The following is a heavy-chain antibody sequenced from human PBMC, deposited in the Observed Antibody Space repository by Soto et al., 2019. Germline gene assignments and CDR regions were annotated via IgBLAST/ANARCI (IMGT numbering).Heavy chain of an antibody. J-gene: IGHJ4*02. Sequence: QVQLQESGPGLVKPSGTLSLTCTISGVSISSGKWWSWVRQPPGEGLEWIGEIFHTGNTDYKPYLKSRVSILVDKSKNQFSLNLDSVTAADTAVYYCARNLFDSRGYPPEVWGQGILVTVSS. CDR3: ARNLFDSRGYPPEV. CDR1: GVSISSGKW. D-gene: IGHD3-22*01. CDR2: IFHTGNT. V-gene: IGHV4-4*02.